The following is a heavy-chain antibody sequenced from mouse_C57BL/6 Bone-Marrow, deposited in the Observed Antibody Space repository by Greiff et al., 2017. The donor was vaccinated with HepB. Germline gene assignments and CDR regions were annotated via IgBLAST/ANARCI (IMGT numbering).Heavy chain of an antibody. CDR2: IWTGGGT. CDR3: ATIYDGLFYAMDY. J-gene: IGHJ4*01. Sequence: VKLVESGPGLVAPSQSLSITCTVSGFSFTSYAISWVRQPPGKGLEWLGVIWTGGGTNYNSALKSRLGISKDNSKSQVFLKMNSLQTDDTARYYCATIYDGLFYAMDYWGQGTSVTVSS. CDR1: GFSFTSYA. V-gene: IGHV2-9-1*01. D-gene: IGHD2-3*01.